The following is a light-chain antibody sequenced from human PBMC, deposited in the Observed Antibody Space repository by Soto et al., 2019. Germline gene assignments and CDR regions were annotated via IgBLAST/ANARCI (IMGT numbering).Light chain of an antibody. CDR2: EVS. Sequence: QSVLTQPASVSGSPGQSITISCTGTSSDIGYYNYVSWYQQRPGKAPKLLTYEVSNRPSGDSNRSSGSKSGNTASLTVSGLQAEDEADYYCSSYAGSSNVFGTGTKVTVL. CDR3: SSYAGSSNV. CDR1: SSDIGYYNY. J-gene: IGLJ1*01. V-gene: IGLV2-14*01.